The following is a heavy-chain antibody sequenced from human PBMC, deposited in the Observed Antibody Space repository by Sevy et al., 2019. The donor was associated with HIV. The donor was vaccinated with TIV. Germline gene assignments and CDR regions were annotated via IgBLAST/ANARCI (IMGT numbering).Heavy chain of an antibody. D-gene: IGHD2-8*01. J-gene: IGHJ4*02. CDR3: AREGCTQPHDY. CDR1: GFTFAKYS. Sequence: GGCLRLSCAASGFTFAKYSMSWVRQAPGKGLEWLSTFSFGCGRINYADSVKGRFTISRDDSKNTLFLQMNSLRAEGMATYFCAREGCTQPHDYWGQGTLVTVSS. CDR2: FSFGCGRI. V-gene: IGHV3-23*01.